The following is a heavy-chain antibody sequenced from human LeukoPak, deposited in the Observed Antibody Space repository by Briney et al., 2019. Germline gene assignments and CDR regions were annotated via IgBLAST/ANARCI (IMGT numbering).Heavy chain of an antibody. D-gene: IGHD3-9*01. V-gene: IGHV1-24*01. Sequence: ASVKVSCKVSGYSLTELSMHWVRQAPGKGLEWMGGFDPEDGETIYAQKFQGRVTMTEDTSTDTAYMELSSLRSEDTAVYYCATLLSASFNTEWVDGYWGQGTLVTVFS. CDR2: FDPEDGET. J-gene: IGHJ4*02. CDR1: GYSLTELS. CDR3: ATLLSASFNTEWVDGY.